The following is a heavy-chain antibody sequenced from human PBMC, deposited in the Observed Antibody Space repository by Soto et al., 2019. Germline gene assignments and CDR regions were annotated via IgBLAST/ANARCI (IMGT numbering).Heavy chain of an antibody. CDR3: ARDLGFGLSDY. CDR1: GYTFTSYA. V-gene: IGHV1-3*01. J-gene: IGHJ4*02. CDR2: INAGNGNT. D-gene: IGHD3-10*01. Sequence: QVQLVQSGAEVKKPGASVKDSCKASGYTFTSYAMHWVRQAPGQRPEWMGWINAGNGNTKYSQKFQGRVTITRDTSASTAYMELSSLRSEDTAVYYCARDLGFGLSDYWGQGTLVSVSS.